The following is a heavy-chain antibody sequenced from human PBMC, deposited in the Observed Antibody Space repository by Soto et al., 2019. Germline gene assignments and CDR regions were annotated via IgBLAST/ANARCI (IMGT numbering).Heavy chain of an antibody. CDR1: GYTFTSYY. V-gene: IGHV1-46*01. CDR2: INPSGGST. J-gene: IGHJ4*02. Sequence: QVQLVQSGAEVKKPGASVKVSCKASGYTFTSYYMHWVRQAPGQGLEWMGIINPSGGSTSYAQKFKGRVTMTRDTSKSTVYMELSSLRSEDTAVYYCARDRGVRVSGPGYWGQGTLVTVSS. D-gene: IGHD2-21*01. CDR3: ARDRGVRVSGPGY.